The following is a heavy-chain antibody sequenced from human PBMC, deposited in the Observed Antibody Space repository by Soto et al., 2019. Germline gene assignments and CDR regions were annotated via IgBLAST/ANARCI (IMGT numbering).Heavy chain of an antibody. J-gene: IGHJ6*02. D-gene: IGHD1-26*01. CDR1: GFTFSSYA. CDR2: ISGSGGST. Sequence: GGSLRLSCAASGFTFSSYAMSLVSQALRKGLEWVSAISGSGGSTYYADSVKGRFTISRDNSKNTLYLQMNSLRAEDTAVYYCAKGYMIYYYYCMDVCGQGTTVTVSS. V-gene: IGHV3-23*01. CDR3: AKGYMIYYYYCMDV.